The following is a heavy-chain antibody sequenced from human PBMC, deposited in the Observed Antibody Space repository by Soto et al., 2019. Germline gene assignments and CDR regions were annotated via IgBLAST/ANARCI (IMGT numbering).Heavy chain of an antibody. CDR2: IKQDGSEK. CDR3: ARAMGTDGWSNHPFDI. CDR1: GFTFSSYW. D-gene: IGHD6-19*01. J-gene: IGHJ3*02. V-gene: IGHV3-7*04. Sequence: PGGSLSLSCAASGFTFSSYWMSWVRQAPGKGLEWVANIKQDGSEKYYVDSVKGRFIISRDNAKNSVFLQMNGLRVEDTAVYLCARAMGTDGWSNHPFDIWGQGTMVTVSS.